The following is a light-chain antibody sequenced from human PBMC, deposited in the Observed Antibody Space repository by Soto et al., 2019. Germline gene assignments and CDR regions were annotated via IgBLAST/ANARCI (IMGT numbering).Light chain of an antibody. Sequence: QSALTQPRSVSGSPGQSVTISCTGTSSDVGGYNYVSWYQQHPGKAPKLMMYDVSQRPSGVHGRFSGSKSGNTASLTISGLQAEDEADYYCCSDAGSYVFGTGTKVTVL. CDR2: DVS. V-gene: IGLV2-11*01. J-gene: IGLJ1*01. CDR1: SSDVGGYNY. CDR3: CSDAGSYV.